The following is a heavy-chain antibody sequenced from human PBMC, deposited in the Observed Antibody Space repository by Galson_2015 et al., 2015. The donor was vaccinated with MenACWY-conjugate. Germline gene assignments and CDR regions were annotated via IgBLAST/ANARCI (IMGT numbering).Heavy chain of an antibody. Sequence: PALVKPPQTLTLTCSFSGFSLRTGGMCVSWIRQPPGKALEWLALIDWEDDKYYSTFLKTRLTISKDTSKNQVVLTMTNMDPMDTATYYCARTTNGNYFYYYYVDVWGKGTTVTVSS. CDR2: IDWEDDK. D-gene: IGHD4-23*01. J-gene: IGHJ6*03. CDR3: ARTTNGNYFYYYYVDV. V-gene: IGHV2-70*01. CDR1: GFSLRTGGMC.